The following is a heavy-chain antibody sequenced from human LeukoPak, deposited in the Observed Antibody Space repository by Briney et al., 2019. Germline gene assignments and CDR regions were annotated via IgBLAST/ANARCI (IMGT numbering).Heavy chain of an antibody. Sequence: ASVKVSCKASGYTFTSYYMHWVRQAPGQGLEWMGIINPSGGSTSYAQKFQGRVTMTRDTSTSTVYMELSSLRSEDTAVYYCARASYTWSYRDAFDIWGQGTMVTVSS. V-gene: IGHV1-46*01. J-gene: IGHJ3*02. CDR1: GYTFTSYY. CDR3: ARASYTWSYRDAFDI. CDR2: INPSGGST. D-gene: IGHD3-16*02.